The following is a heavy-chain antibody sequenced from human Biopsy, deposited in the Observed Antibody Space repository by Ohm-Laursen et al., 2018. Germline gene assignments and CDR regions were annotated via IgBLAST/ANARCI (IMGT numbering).Heavy chain of an antibody. D-gene: IGHD1-7*01. J-gene: IGHJ3*02. CDR2: IIPVVGLT. CDR1: GYTFTNYG. V-gene: IGHV1-46*01. Sequence: ASVKVSCKASGYTFTNYGITWLRQAPGQGLEWIGRIIPVVGLTTCAPRFQGRVTVTADTSTNTVYMDLSSLRSEDTAVYYCAKDQLHTTSSVGAAFEIWGPGTLVTVS. CDR3: AKDQLHTTSSVGAAFEI.